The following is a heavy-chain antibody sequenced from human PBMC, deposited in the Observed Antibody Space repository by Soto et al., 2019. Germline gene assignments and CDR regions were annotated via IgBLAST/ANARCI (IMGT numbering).Heavy chain of an antibody. V-gene: IGHV4-34*01. D-gene: IGHD3-10*01. CDR3: ARGRGSGSYYPWFDP. Sequence: SETLSLTCAVYGGSFSGYXXSWIRQPPGKGLEWIGEINHSGSTNYNPSLKSRVTISVDTSKNQFSLKLSSVTAADTAVYYCARGRGSGSYYPWFDPWGQGTLVTVS. CDR1: GGSFSGYX. J-gene: IGHJ5*02. CDR2: INHSGST.